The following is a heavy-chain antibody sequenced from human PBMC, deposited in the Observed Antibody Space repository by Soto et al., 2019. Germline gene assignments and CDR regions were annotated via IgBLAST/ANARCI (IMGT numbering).Heavy chain of an antibody. V-gene: IGHV5-10-1*01. CDR2: IDPSDSYT. J-gene: IGHJ6*02. D-gene: IGHD2-2*01. Sequence: GESLKISCKGSGYSFTSYWISWVRQMPGKGLEWMGRIDPSDSYTYYSPSFQGHVTISADKSISTAYLQWSSLKASDTAMYYCASYCSSTSCYDSTYYYGMDVWGQGTTVTVSS. CDR1: GYSFTSYW. CDR3: ASYCSSTSCYDSTYYYGMDV.